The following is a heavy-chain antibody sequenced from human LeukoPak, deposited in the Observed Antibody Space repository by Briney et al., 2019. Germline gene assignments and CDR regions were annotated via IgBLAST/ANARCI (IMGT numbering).Heavy chain of an antibody. CDR2: IYYGGST. Sequence: SETLSLTCTVSGGSISSYYWSWIRQPPGKGLEWIGYIYYGGSTNYNPSLKSRVTISVDTSKNQFSLKLSSVTAADTAVYYCARGGAVAWMEYYFDYWGQGTLVTVSS. J-gene: IGHJ4*02. CDR3: ARGGAVAWMEYYFDY. D-gene: IGHD6-19*01. V-gene: IGHV4-59*01. CDR1: GGSISSYY.